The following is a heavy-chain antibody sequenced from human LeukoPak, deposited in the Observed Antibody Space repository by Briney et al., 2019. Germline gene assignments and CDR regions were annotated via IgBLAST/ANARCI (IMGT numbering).Heavy chain of an antibody. CDR2: IYYSGST. V-gene: IGHV4-39*01. J-gene: IGHJ4*02. CDR1: GGSISSSSYY. Sequence: PSETLSLTCTVSGGSISSSSYYWGWSRQPPGKGLEWIGSIYYSGSTYYNPSLKSRVTISVDTSKNQFSLKLSSVTAADTAVYYCARTTSSPRGTGYYWGQGTLVTVSS. D-gene: IGHD6-13*01. CDR3: ARTTSSPRGTGYY.